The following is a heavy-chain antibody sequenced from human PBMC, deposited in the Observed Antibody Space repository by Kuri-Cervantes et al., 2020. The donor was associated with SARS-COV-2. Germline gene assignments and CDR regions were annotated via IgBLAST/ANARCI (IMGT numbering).Heavy chain of an antibody. CDR1: GFSLSTSGMR. V-gene: IGHV2-70*04. D-gene: IGHD5-18*01. Sequence: SGPTLVKPAQTLTLTCTFSGFSLSTSGMRVSWIRQPPGKALGWLARIDWDDDKFYSTSLKTRLTISKDTSKNQVVLTMTNMDPVDTATYYCARSTTGFTAMVTDYFDYWGQGTLVTVSS. CDR2: IDWDDDK. CDR3: ARSTTGFTAMVTDYFDY. J-gene: IGHJ4*02.